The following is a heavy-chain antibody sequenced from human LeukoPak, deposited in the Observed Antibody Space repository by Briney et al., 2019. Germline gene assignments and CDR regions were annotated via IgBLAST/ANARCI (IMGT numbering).Heavy chain of an antibody. D-gene: IGHD5-12*01. Sequence: GGSLRLSCAASGFTFSNYWVSWVRQAPGKGLEWVANIKQDESEKFYVDSVKGRFTISRDNAKSSLYLQMNSLRAEDTAVYYCARDPSGSDFDYWGQGTLVTVSS. CDR3: ARDPSGSDFDY. CDR2: IKQDESEK. V-gene: IGHV3-7*01. J-gene: IGHJ4*02. CDR1: GFTFSNYW.